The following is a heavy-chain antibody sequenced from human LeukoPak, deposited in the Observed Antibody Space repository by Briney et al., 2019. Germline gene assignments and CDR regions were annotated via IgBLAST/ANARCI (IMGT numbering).Heavy chain of an antibody. CDR1: GYTFTGYY. Sequence: ASEKVSCKASGYTFTGYYMHWVRQAPGQGLEWMGRINPNSGGTNYAQKFQGRVTMTRDTSISTAYMELSRLRSDDTAVYYCAREDCSSTSCYRSFDYWGQGTLVTVSS. V-gene: IGHV1-2*06. CDR2: INPNSGGT. D-gene: IGHD2-2*01. J-gene: IGHJ4*02. CDR3: AREDCSSTSCYRSFDY.